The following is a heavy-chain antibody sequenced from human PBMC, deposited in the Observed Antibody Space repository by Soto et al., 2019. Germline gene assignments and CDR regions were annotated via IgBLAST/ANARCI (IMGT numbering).Heavy chain of an antibody. V-gene: IGHV1-69*12. CDR2: IIPIFGTA. Sequence: QVQLVQSGAEVKKPGSSVKVSCKASGGTFSSYAISWVRQAPGQGLEWMGGIIPIFGTANYAQKFQGRVTITADESTSTAYMELSSLRSEDTAVYSCARARLTGDFRYFDYWGQGTLVTVSS. CDR1: GGTFSSYA. CDR3: ARARLTGDFRYFDY. J-gene: IGHJ4*02. D-gene: IGHD3-9*01.